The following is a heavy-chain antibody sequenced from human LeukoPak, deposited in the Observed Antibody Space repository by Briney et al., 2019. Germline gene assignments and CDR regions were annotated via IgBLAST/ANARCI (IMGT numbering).Heavy chain of an antibody. Sequence: GGSLRLSCAASGFTFSTYGMHWVRQAPGKGLEWVAFIRYDGSNKFYADSVKGRFTISRDDSKNTLYLQMNSLGAEDTAVYYCAKELWFGEFRDFDYLGQGTLVTVSS. J-gene: IGHJ4*02. V-gene: IGHV3-30*02. CDR3: AKELWFGEFRDFDY. D-gene: IGHD3-10*01. CDR2: IRYDGSNK. CDR1: GFTFSTYG.